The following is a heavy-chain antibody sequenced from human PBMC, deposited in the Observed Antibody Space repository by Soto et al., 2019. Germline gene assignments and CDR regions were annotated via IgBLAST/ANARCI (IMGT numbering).Heavy chain of an antibody. V-gene: IGHV1-46*01. D-gene: IGHD3-22*01. CDR2: INPSGGST. Sequence: ASVKVSCKASGYTFTSYYMHWVRQAPGQGLEWMGIINPSGGSTSYAQKFQGRVTMTRDTSTSTVYMELSSLRSEDTAVYYCARGYYYDSSGYSDWFDPWGQGTRVTVS. CDR3: ARGYYYDSSGYSDWFDP. J-gene: IGHJ5*02. CDR1: GYTFTSYY.